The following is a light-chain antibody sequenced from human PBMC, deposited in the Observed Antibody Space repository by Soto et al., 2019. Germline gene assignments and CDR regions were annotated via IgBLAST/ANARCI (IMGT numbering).Light chain of an antibody. CDR2: TAS. V-gene: IGKV1-39*01. Sequence: DIQMTQSPSSMSASMGDRVTITCRGSQNIDSFLNWYQKKPGKAPQLLIHTASTLQSGVPYRFSGSGSGTDFTLTNSSLQPEDFATYYCQQSRSTWTFGQGTKVDIK. CDR1: QNIDSF. J-gene: IGKJ1*01. CDR3: QQSRSTWT.